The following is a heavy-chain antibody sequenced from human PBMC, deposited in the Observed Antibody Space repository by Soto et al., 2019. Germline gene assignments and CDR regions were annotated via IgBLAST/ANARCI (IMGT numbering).Heavy chain of an antibody. J-gene: IGHJ6*02. D-gene: IGHD6-13*01. CDR2: IKQDGSEK. CDR3: ASSSSWYYYYGMDV. V-gene: IGHV3-7*01. Sequence: GGSLRLSCAASGFTFSSYWMSWVRQAPGKGLEWVANIKQDGSEKYYVDSVKGRFTISRDNAKNSLYLQMNSLRAEDTAVYYCASSSSWYYYYGMDVWGQGTTVTVSS. CDR1: GFTFSSYW.